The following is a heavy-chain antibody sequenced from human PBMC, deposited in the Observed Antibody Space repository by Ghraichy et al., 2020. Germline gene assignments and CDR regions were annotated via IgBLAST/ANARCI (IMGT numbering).Heavy chain of an antibody. CDR3: ARVRQEVRFRLPTD. D-gene: IGHD3-16*01. J-gene: IGHJ4*02. CDR2: VSGSGAGT. Sequence: ESLNISCAASGFSFSSYAMTWVRQAPGKGLGWVSSVSGSGAGTYYADSVKGRFTISRDNSKNTLYLQMNSLRAEDTALYYCARVRQEVRFRLPTDWGQGTLVTVSS. V-gene: IGHV3-23*01. CDR1: GFSFSSYA.